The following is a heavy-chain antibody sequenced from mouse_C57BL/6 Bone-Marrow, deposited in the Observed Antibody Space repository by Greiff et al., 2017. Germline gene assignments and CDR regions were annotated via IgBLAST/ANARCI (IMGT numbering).Heavy chain of an antibody. CDR3: ARYTNQGFTTVAFPYYAMDY. CDR1: GFTFTDYD. CDR2: IRNKANGYTT. Sequence: EVQVVESGGGLVQPGGSLRLSCAASGFTFTDYDMSWVRQTPGKALEWMGFIRNKANGYTTEYSASVKGRFTTSRDNSQSILYRQMNALIAEDSSTYYGARYTNQGFTTVAFPYYAMDYWGQGTSVTVSS. D-gene: IGHD1-1*01. V-gene: IGHV7-3*01. J-gene: IGHJ4*01.